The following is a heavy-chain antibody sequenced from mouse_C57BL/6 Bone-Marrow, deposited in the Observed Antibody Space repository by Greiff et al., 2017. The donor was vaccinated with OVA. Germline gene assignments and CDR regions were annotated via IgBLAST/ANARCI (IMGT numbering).Heavy chain of an antibody. D-gene: IGHD4-1*01. Sequence: EVQGVESGGGLVKPGGSLKLSCAASGFTFSSYAMSWVRQTPEKRLEWVATISDGGSYTYYPDNVKGRFTISRDNAKNNLYLQMSHLKSEDTAMYYCARWGRTGKRLFDYWGQGTTLTVSS. CDR2: ISDGGSYT. CDR3: ARWGRTGKRLFDY. V-gene: IGHV5-4*01. J-gene: IGHJ2*01. CDR1: GFTFSSYA.